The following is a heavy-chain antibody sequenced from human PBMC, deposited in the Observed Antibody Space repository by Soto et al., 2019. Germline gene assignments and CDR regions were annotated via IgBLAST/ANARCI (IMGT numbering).Heavy chain of an antibody. CDR1: GGTFSSYA. J-gene: IGHJ5*02. D-gene: IGHD3-22*01. CDR2: IIPIFGTA. Sequence: QVQLVQSGAEVKKPGSSVKVSCKASGGTFSSYAISWVRQAPGQGLEWMGGIIPIFGTANYAQKFQGRVTITADESTSXAXXELSSLRSEDTAVYYCARDSSDSSGYYYRENWFDPWGQGTLVTVSS. CDR3: ARDSSDSSGYYYRENWFDP. V-gene: IGHV1-69*12.